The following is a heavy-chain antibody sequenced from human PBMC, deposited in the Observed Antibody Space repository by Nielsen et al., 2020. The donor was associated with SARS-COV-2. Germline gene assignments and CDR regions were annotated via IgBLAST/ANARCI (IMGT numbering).Heavy chain of an antibody. V-gene: IGHV4-31*03. Sequence: SETLSLTCTVSGGSISSGGYYWSWIRQHPGKGLEWIGYIYYSGNTYYNPSLKGRVTVSVDTSKNQFSLKLSSVTAADTAVYYCARGRGLRYFDWLLHPNWFDPWGQGTLVTVSS. D-gene: IGHD3-9*01. J-gene: IGHJ5*02. CDR1: GGSISSGGYY. CDR2: IYYSGNT. CDR3: ARGRGLRYFDWLLHPNWFDP.